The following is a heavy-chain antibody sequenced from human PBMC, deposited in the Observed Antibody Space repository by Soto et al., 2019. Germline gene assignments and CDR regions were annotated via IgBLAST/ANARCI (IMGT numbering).Heavy chain of an antibody. CDR1: GFTFSSYG. Sequence: QVQLVESGGGVVQPGRSLRLSCAASGFTFSSYGMHWVRQAPGKGLEWVAVISYDGSNKYYADSVKGRFTISRDNSKNTLYRQMNSLRAEDTAVYYCAKDFRYDMDDAFDIWGQGTMVTVSS. J-gene: IGHJ3*02. CDR2: ISYDGSNK. D-gene: IGHD3-9*01. V-gene: IGHV3-30*18. CDR3: AKDFRYDMDDAFDI.